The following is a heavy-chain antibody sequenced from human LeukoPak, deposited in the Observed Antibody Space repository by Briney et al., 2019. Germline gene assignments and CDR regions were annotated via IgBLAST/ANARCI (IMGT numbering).Heavy chain of an antibody. D-gene: IGHD3-3*01. Sequence: PSGTLSLTCAVSGGSISSSNWWSWVRQPPGKGLEWIGEIYHSGSTNYNPSLKSRVTISVDKSKNLFSLKLSSVTAADTAVYYCARLRFLEWFSPIDAFDIWGQGTMVTVSS. CDR3: ARLRFLEWFSPIDAFDI. J-gene: IGHJ3*02. V-gene: IGHV4-4*02. CDR1: GGSISSSNW. CDR2: IYHSGST.